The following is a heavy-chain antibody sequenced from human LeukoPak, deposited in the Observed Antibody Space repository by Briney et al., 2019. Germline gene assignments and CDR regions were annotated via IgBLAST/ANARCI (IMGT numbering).Heavy chain of an antibody. V-gene: IGHV3-74*01. CDR2: ISPDGRNI. CDR1: GFSLSDYW. D-gene: IGHD2-15*01. J-gene: IGHJ4*02. CDR3: VRDGRGRTPYDC. Sequence: GGSLRLSCTASGFSLSDYWMNWVRQVPGKGPVWVSHISPDGRNIAYADSVKGRFTISRDSAKNTLYLQMNSLRVEDTAIYYCVRDGRGRTPYDCWGQGTLVTVSS.